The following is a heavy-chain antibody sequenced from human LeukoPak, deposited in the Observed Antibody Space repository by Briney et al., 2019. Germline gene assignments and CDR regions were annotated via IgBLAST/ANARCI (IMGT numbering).Heavy chain of an antibody. Sequence: PGGSLRLSCAASGFTFSSYAMHWVRQAPGKGLEWVAVISYDGSNKYYADSVKDRFTISRDNSKNTLYLQMNSLRAEDTAVYYCARDAIAGYSSSFDYWGQGTLVTVSS. CDR1: GFTFSSYA. CDR3: ARDAIAGYSSSFDY. J-gene: IGHJ4*02. CDR2: ISYDGSNK. D-gene: IGHD6-13*01. V-gene: IGHV3-30-3*01.